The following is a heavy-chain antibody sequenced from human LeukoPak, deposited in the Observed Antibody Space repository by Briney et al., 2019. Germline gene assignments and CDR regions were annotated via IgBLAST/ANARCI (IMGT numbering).Heavy chain of an antibody. D-gene: IGHD6-19*01. V-gene: IGHV3-66*01. J-gene: IGHJ6*03. CDR3: ARDTIAVAGNYYYYYMDV. Sequence: GGSLRLSCAASGFTVSSNYMSWVRQAPGKGLEWVSVIYSGGSTYYADSVKGRFTISRDNSKNTLYLQMNSLRAEDTAVYYCARDTIAVAGNYYYYYMDVWGKGTTVTISS. CDR1: GFTVSSNY. CDR2: IYSGGST.